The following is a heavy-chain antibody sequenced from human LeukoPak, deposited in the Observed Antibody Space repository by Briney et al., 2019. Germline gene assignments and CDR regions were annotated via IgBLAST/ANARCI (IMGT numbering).Heavy chain of an antibody. CDR1: GFTVSSNY. V-gene: IGHV3-66*01. CDR2: IYSGGST. J-gene: IGHJ4*02. CDR3: ARERILGDD. Sequence: GGSLRLSCAVTGFTVSSNYMSWLRQAPGKGLEWVSVIYSGGSTYYADSVKGRFTISRDNSKNTVYLQMNSLRAEDTAVYYCARERILGDDWGQGTLVTVSS. D-gene: IGHD2-15*01.